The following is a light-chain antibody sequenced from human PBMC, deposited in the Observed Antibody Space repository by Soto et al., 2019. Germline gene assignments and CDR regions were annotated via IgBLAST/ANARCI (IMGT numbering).Light chain of an antibody. Sequence: QSALIQPRSVSGSPGQSVTISCTGTSSDVGVYKYVSWYRQHPGKAPKLMIYDVITRPSGVPERFSGPKSGNTASLTISGFQAEDEADYYCCSYAGDYTFVFGSGTKLTVL. CDR2: DVI. CDR1: SSDVGVYKY. J-gene: IGLJ1*01. V-gene: IGLV2-11*01. CDR3: CSYAGDYTFV.